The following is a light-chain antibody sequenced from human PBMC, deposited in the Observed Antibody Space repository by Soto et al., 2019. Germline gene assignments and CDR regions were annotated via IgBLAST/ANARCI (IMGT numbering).Light chain of an antibody. V-gene: IGLV2-14*01. CDR1: SSYVGIYDY. CDR2: EVT. Sequence: QSALTQPASVSGSPGQSISISCTGTSSYVGIYDYVSWYQHHPGKAPKLMVYEVTNRPSGASTRFSGSKSGNTASLTISGLQTEDEADYYCYSYRGSNAWVFGGGTKLTVL. CDR3: YSYRGSNAWV. J-gene: IGLJ3*02.